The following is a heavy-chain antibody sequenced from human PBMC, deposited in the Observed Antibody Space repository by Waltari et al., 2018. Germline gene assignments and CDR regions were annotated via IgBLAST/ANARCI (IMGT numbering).Heavy chain of an antibody. V-gene: IGHV4-31*01. Sequence: QVQLQESGPGLVKPSQTLYLTCTVSGGSISSGGYYWSWIRQHPGKGLEWIGYIYYSGSTYYNPSLKSLVTISVDTSKNQFSLKLSSVTAADTAVYYCARGYGTHYDFWSGYSYYFDYWGQGTLVTVSS. CDR2: IYYSGST. CDR3: ARGYGTHYDFWSGYSYYFDY. D-gene: IGHD3-3*01. CDR1: GGSISSGGYY. J-gene: IGHJ4*02.